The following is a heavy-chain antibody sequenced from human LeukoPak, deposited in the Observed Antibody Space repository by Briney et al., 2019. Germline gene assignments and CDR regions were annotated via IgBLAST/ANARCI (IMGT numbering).Heavy chain of an antibody. CDR2: ISGNGGST. CDR3: AKDLSGWSGSDY. CDR1: GFTVSSNY. D-gene: IGHD6-19*01. J-gene: IGHJ4*02. Sequence: GGSLRLSCAASGFTVSSNYMSWVRQAPGKGLEWVSGISGNGGSTYYADSVKGRFTISRDNSKNTLYLQMNSLRAEDTAVYYCAKDLSGWSGSDYWGQGTLVTVSS. V-gene: IGHV3-23*01.